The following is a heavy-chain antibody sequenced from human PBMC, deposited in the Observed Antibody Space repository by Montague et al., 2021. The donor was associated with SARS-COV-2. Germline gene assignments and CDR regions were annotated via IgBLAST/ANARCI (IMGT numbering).Heavy chain of an antibody. CDR3: AHGFVILTDYLYYFDS. V-gene: IGHV2-5*02. J-gene: IGHJ4*02. Sequence: PALVKPTQTLTLTCSLSGFSISTGGVGVGWIRQPPGKALEWLAVIYWDGDQRFSPSLENRLIISTDTSKNQVVLKMTNMDPVDTGTYFCAHGFVILTDYLYYFDSWGPGILVTVSS. CDR2: IYWDGDQ. CDR1: GFSISTGGVG. D-gene: IGHD3-9*01.